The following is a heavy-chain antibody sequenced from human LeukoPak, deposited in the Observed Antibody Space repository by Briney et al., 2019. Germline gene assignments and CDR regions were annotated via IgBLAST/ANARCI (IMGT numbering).Heavy chain of an antibody. D-gene: IGHD3-3*01. Sequence: ASVKVSCKASGFTFTSSAVQWVRQAPGQGLEWMGWINPNSGGTNYAQKFQGWVTMTRDTSISTAYMELSRLRSDDTAVYYCARGQSSNYDFWSGYANWFDPWGQGTLVTVSS. CDR1: GFTFTSSA. CDR3: ARGQSSNYDFWSGYANWFDP. J-gene: IGHJ5*02. V-gene: IGHV1-2*04. CDR2: INPNSGGT.